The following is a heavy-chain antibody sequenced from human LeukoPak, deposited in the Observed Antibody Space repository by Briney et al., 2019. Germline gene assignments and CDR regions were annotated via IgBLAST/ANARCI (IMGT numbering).Heavy chain of an antibody. CDR2: ISYDGSNK. Sequence: QPGRSLRLSCAASGFTFSSYAMHWVRQAPGKGLEWVAVISYDGSNKYYADSVKGRFTISRDNAKNSLYLQMNSLRAEDTAVYYCARDRLAATNYWGQGTLVTVSS. CDR3: ARDRLAATNY. CDR1: GFTFSSYA. D-gene: IGHD2-15*01. V-gene: IGHV3-30*04. J-gene: IGHJ4*02.